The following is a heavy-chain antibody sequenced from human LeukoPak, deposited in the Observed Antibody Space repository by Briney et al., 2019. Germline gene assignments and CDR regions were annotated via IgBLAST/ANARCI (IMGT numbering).Heavy chain of an antibody. CDR1: GYTFTSYD. CDR2: MNPNSGNT. D-gene: IGHD3-3*01. CDR3: ARSISPYYDFWSGYRSYPDY. J-gene: IGHJ4*02. Sequence: ASVKVSCKASGYTFTSYDINWVRQATGQGLEWMGWMNPNSGNTGYAQKFQGRVTITRNTSISTAYMELSSLRSEDTAVYYCARSISPYYDFWSGYRSYPDYWGQGTLVTVSS. V-gene: IGHV1-8*03.